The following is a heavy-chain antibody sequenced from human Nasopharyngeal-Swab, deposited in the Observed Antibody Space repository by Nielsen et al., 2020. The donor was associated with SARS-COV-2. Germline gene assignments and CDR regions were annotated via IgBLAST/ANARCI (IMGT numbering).Heavy chain of an antibody. CDR1: GGTFSSYA. D-gene: IGHD2-15*01. CDR2: IIPIFGTA. J-gene: IGHJ6*02. CDR3: ARSKWSDISLTYYYYGMDV. Sequence: SVQVSCQASGGTFSSYAISWVRQAPGQGLEWMGGIIPIFGTANYAQKFQGRVTITADESTSTAYMELSSLRSEDTAVYYCARSKWSDISLTYYYYGMDVWGQGTTVTVSS. V-gene: IGHV1-69*13.